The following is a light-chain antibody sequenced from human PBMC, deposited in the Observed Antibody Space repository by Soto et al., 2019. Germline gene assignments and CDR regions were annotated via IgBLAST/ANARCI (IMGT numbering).Light chain of an antibody. J-gene: IGLJ1*01. CDR1: SSDIGAYNF. Sequence: QSVLTQPASVSGSPGQSITISCTGTSSDIGAYNFVSWYQQHPGKAPKLMLYDVNIRPSGVSNRFSGSKSGNTASLTISGLQAEDEADYYCTSWTTSNNFVFGTGTKVTVL. CDR2: DVN. CDR3: TSWTTSNNFV. V-gene: IGLV2-14*03.